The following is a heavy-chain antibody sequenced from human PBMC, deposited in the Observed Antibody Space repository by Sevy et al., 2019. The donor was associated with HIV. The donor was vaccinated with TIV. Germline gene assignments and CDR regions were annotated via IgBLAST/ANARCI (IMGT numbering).Heavy chain of an antibody. V-gene: IGHV4-59*12. CDR3: ARLQYYDSSGASDY. CDR2: IYYSGST. CDR1: GGSISSYY. D-gene: IGHD3-22*01. Sequence: SETLSLTCTVSGGSISSYYWSWIRQPPGKGLEWIGYIYYSGSTNYNPSPKSRVTISVDTSKNQFSLKLSSVTAADTAVYYCARLQYYDSSGASDYWGQGTLVTVSS. J-gene: IGHJ4*02.